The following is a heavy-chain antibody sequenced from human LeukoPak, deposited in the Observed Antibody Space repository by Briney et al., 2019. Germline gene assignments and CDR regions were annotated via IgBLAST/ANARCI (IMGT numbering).Heavy chain of an antibody. V-gene: IGHV3-48*04. J-gene: IGHJ6*03. CDR2: ISSSSGTI. D-gene: IGHD4-17*01. CDR1: GFMFSTYS. Sequence: PGGSLRLSCAASGFMFSTYSMSWVRQAPGKGLEWVSYISSSSGTIYYAGSVKGRFTFSRDNAKNSLYLQMSSLRAEDTAVYYCARGATVWARMDVWGKGTTVTVSS. CDR3: ARGATVWARMDV.